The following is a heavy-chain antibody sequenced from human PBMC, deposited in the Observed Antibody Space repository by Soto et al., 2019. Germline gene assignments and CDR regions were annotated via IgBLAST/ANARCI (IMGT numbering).Heavy chain of an antibody. CDR1: GFTFSSYA. CDR3: AKEGGGVVPAAIWDGGGEYYMDV. V-gene: IGHV3-23*01. CDR2: ISGSGGST. D-gene: IGHD2-2*02. Sequence: EVQLLESGGGLVQPGGSLRLSCAASGFTFSSYAMSWVRQAPGKGLEWVSAISGSGGSTYYADSVKGRFTISRDNSKNTLDLQMSGLRAGDTGVYDCAKEGGGVVPAAIWDGGGEYYMDVWGKGTTVTVSS. J-gene: IGHJ6*03.